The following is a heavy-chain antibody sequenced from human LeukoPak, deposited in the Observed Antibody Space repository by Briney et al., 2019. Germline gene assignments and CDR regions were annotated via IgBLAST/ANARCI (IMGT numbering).Heavy chain of an antibody. J-gene: IGHJ3*02. Sequence: GGSLRLSCAAAGLTVGSNYMTWVRQAPGKGLEWVSVMYSNGDTYYAHSVKGRFTISRDNSQNTVYLQMYSLRAEDTAVYYCARDLNAQSRAYDIWGRGTMVTVSS. CDR3: ARDLNAQSRAYDI. CDR1: GLTVGSNY. CDR2: MYSNGDT. V-gene: IGHV3-53*01.